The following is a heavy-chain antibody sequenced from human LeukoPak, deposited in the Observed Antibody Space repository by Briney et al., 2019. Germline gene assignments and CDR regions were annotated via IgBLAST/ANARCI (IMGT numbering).Heavy chain of an antibody. CDR1: GFTFSSYT. V-gene: IGHV3-21*01. CDR3: ARYWDTAMDYFYYYGMDV. J-gene: IGHJ6*02. CDR2: ISSTSSDI. Sequence: GGSLRLSCAASGFTFSSYTINWVRQAPGKGLEWVSSISSTSSDIYYADSVKGRFTISRDNAKDSVYLQMHSLRAEDTAVYYCARYWDTAMDYFYYYGMDVWGQGTTVSVSS. D-gene: IGHD5-18*01.